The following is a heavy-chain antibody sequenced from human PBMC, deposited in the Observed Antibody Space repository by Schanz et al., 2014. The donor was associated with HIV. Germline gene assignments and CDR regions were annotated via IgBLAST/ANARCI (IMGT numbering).Heavy chain of an antibody. V-gene: IGHV3-23*01. CDR2: ISGRGGDT. CDR1: GFTFSSYA. D-gene: IGHD3-3*01. Sequence: EQLLQSGGGLVQPGGSMRLFCEASGFTFSSYAMNWVRQAPGKGLEWVSGISGRGGDTYYADSVKGRFTISRDNYRNTLDLQMDSLRAEDTAVYYCAKLGQVEWLDALDIWGQGLMVTVSS. J-gene: IGHJ3*02. CDR3: AKLGQVEWLDALDI.